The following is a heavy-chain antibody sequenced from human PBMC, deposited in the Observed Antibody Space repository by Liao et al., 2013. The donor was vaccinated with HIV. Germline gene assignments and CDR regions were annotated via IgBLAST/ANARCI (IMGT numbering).Heavy chain of an antibody. Sequence: QVQLQESGPGLVKPSQTLSLTCTVSGGSISSASYYWSWIRQPAGKGLEWIGRIYTSGNTNYNPSLKSRVTISVDTSKNQFSLKLSSVTAADTAVYYCAKVGRLPPYYYYMDVWGKGTTVTVSS. CDR1: GGSISSASYY. CDR3: AKVGRLPPYYYYMDV. CDR2: IYTSGNT. J-gene: IGHJ6*03. D-gene: IGHD5-18*01. V-gene: IGHV4-61*02.